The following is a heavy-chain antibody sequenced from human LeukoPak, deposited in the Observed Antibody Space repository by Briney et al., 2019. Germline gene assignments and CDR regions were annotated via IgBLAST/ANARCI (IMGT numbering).Heavy chain of an antibody. D-gene: IGHD3-16*01. Sequence: SETLSLTCTVSGYSISSGYYWGWIRRPPGKGLEWIGSIYHSGSTYYNPSLKSRVTISVDTSKNQFSLKLSSVTAADTAVYYCARSGLVWGYFQHWGQGTLVTVSS. V-gene: IGHV4-38-2*02. CDR1: GYSISSGYY. CDR2: IYHSGST. J-gene: IGHJ1*01. CDR3: ARSGLVWGYFQH.